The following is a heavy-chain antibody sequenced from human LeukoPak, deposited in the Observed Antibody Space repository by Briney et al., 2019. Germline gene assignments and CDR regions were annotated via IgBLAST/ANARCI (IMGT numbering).Heavy chain of an antibody. J-gene: IGHJ4*02. CDR1: GGSISSSRYF. CDR3: WCIVGATKSGY. V-gene: IGHV4-39*07. D-gene: IGHD1-26*01. CDR2: ISYGGIT. Sequence: SETLSLTCTVSGGSISSSRYFWGWIRQPPGKGLEWIGTISYGGITYYNPSLKSRVTISVDTSENQFSLKLSSVTAADTAVYYCWCIVGATKSGYWGQGTLVTVSS.